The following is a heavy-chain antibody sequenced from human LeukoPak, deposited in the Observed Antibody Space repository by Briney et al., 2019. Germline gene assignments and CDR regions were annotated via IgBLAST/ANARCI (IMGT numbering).Heavy chain of an antibody. Sequence: PGGSLRLSCAASGFTFDDYGMSWVRQAPGKGLEWVSGINWNGGSTGYADSVKGRFTISRDNAKNSLYLQMNSLRAEDTALNYCARSMAMVRGFDYWGQGTLVTVSS. CDR1: GFTFDDYG. J-gene: IGHJ4*02. V-gene: IGHV3-20*04. CDR3: ARSMAMVRGFDY. CDR2: INWNGGST. D-gene: IGHD3-10*01.